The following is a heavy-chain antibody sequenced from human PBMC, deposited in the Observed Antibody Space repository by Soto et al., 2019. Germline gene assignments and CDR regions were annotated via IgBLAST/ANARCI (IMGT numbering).Heavy chain of an antibody. Sequence: SSETRSLTCAVSGYSISSGYHWGWIRQSPGKGLEWIGSIYHSGSTYYNPSLKSRVTTSVDTSRNQFSLKINSVTAADTAVYYCARDAYDRSDYWGRGTLVTVSS. CDR2: IYHSGST. CDR3: ARDAYDRSDY. J-gene: IGHJ4*02. V-gene: IGHV4-38-2*02. CDR1: GYSISSGYH. D-gene: IGHD3-10*02.